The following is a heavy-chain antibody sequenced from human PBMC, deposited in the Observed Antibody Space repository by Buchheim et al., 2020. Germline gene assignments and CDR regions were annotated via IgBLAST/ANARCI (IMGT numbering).Heavy chain of an antibody. V-gene: IGHV3-66*01. CDR1: GFTVSNNQ. CDR3: ARGQGYFDL. Sequence: EVHLVESGGGVVLFRGSLRLSCAASGFTVSNNQMKWVRQTPGKGLEWVSNISNGGRTSYADSVKGRFTIARDNSKNTLFLQMNSLRDEDTAVYYCARGQGYFDLWGRGTL. J-gene: IGHJ2*01. CDR2: ISNGGRT.